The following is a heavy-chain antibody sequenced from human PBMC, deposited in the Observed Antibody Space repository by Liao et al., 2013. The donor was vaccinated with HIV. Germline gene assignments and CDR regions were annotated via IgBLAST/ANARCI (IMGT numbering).Heavy chain of an antibody. CDR3: ARGSPVSDH. V-gene: IGHV4-39*07. J-gene: IGHJ4*02. CDR1: GGSISRSNYY. Sequence: QMQLQESGPGLMKPSETLSLTCNVSGGSISRSNYYWAWIRQPPGKGLEWVGSLFYSGDTYYNPSLKSRVTMSVDTSKNQLYLKVTSVTAADTAVYFCARGSPVSDHWGQGTLVTVSS. CDR2: LFYSGDT.